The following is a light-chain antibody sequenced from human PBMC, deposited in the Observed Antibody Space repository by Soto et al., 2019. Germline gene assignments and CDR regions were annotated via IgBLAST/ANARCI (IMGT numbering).Light chain of an antibody. Sequence: QSVLNQPPSASGSPGQSVTISCTGTSSDVGDYKFVSWYQQHPGKAPKLLIYEVSRRPSGVPDRFSGSKSGNTASLTVSGLQAEDEADYYCSSYAGNNNVVFGGGTKLTVL. CDR1: SSDVGDYKF. CDR2: EVS. J-gene: IGLJ2*01. CDR3: SSYAGNNNVV. V-gene: IGLV2-8*01.